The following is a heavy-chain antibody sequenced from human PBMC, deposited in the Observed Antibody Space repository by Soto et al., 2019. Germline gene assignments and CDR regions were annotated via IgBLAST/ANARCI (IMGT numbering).Heavy chain of an antibody. Sequence: VQLLESGGGLAQPGGSLRLSCAASGFTFSTYTLSWVRQAPGRGPEWVAGVSQDGTGHYADSAKGRFTISRDNSRNTVYLQMSTLRGDDSAVYYCAKDMRPDGVWDFDYWGQGTLVTVSS. D-gene: IGHD4-17*01. CDR3: AKDMRPDGVWDFDY. CDR1: GFTFSTYT. V-gene: IGHV3-23*01. J-gene: IGHJ4*02. CDR2: VSQDGTG.